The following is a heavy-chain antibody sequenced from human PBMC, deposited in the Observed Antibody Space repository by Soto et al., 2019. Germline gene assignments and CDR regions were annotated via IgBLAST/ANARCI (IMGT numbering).Heavy chain of an antibody. Sequence: GGSLRLSCAASGFTVSSKYMSWVRQAPGKGLEWISVIFSNGGTYYADSVKGRFTISRDNSQNTVYLQMGSLRAEDTAVYYCSRDDGASPYDCWGQGTLVTVSS. D-gene: IGHD3-16*01. CDR2: IFSNGGT. J-gene: IGHJ4*02. CDR1: GFTVSSKY. V-gene: IGHV3-66*01. CDR3: SRDDGASPYDC.